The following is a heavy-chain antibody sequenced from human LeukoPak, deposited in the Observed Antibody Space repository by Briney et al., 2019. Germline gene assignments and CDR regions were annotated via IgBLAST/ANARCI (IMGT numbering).Heavy chain of an antibody. CDR2: IYYSGST. V-gene: IGHV4-59*12. D-gene: IGHD3-22*01. CDR1: GASIRSYY. CDR3: ARGRGYYYVESGGYFDY. Sequence: SETLSLTCTVSGASIRSYYWSWIRQPPGKGLEWIGYIYYSGSTNYNPSLESRVTISVDTSKNQFSLKLSSVTAADTAVYYCARGRGYYYVESGGYFDYWGQGTLVTVSS. J-gene: IGHJ4*02.